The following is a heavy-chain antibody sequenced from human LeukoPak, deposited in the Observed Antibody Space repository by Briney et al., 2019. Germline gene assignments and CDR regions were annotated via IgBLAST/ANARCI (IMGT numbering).Heavy chain of an antibody. CDR1: GFTFSSYA. CDR2: ISGSGGIT. J-gene: IGHJ4*02. D-gene: IGHD6-13*01. Sequence: GGSLRLSCAASGFTFSSYAMNWVRQAPGKGLEWVSGISGSGGITYYADSVKGRFTISRDNSKNTLYLQMNSLRAEDTAVYYCAREDGYSSSWYSDYWGQGTLVTVSS. V-gene: IGHV3-23*01. CDR3: AREDGYSSSWYSDY.